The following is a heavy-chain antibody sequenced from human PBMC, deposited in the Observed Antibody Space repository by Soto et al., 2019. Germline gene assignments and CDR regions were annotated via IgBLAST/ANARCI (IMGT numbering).Heavy chain of an antibody. CDR1: EVTCVSFS. D-gene: IGHD6-13*01. CDR3: SYPSCSSTRGCAAFLQH. CDR2: ISGSGGAS. Sequence: AVVLIRVRCAAAEVTCVSFSGSRIRQAPGKGLEWVSAISGSGGASYYADSVKGRFTISRDNSKNTVYLQMNSLRAEDTAVYFCSYPSCSSTRGCAAFLQHRGNGTLVTVSS. V-gene: IGHV3-23*01. J-gene: IGHJ1*01.